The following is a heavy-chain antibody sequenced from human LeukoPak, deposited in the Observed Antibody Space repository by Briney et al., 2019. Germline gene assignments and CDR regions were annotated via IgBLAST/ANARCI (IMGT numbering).Heavy chain of an antibody. CDR2: INPSGGST. Sequence: ASVKVSCKASGYTFTSYYMHWVRQAPGQGLEWRGIINPSGGSTSYAQKFQGRVTMTRDMSTSTVYMELSSLRSEDTAVYYCARDCGGDLDAFDIWGQGTMVTVSS. V-gene: IGHV1-46*01. J-gene: IGHJ3*02. D-gene: IGHD2-21*02. CDR1: GYTFTSYY. CDR3: ARDCGGDLDAFDI.